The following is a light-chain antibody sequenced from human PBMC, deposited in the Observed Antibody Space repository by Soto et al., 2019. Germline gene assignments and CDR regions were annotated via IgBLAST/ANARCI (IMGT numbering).Light chain of an antibody. V-gene: IGKV3-20*01. CDR1: QSVRDSH. CDR3: QQYDKPQRT. CDR2: DAS. Sequence: EIVLTQSPGTLSSSPGGRVTLSCRASQSVRDSHLAWFQQKPGQAPRLLIYDASRRATGIPDRFSGGGSGTEFTLTSSRLEHEDVAVYYWQQYDKPQRTFGEGTKVEIK. J-gene: IGKJ1*01.